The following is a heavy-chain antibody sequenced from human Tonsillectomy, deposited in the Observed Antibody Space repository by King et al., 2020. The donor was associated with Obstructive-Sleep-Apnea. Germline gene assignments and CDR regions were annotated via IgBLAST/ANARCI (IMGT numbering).Heavy chain of an antibody. D-gene: IGHD6-6*01. V-gene: IGHV4-34*01. J-gene: IGHJ6*02. CDR2: INHSGST. Sequence: VQLQQWGAGLLKPSETLSLTCAVYGGSFSGYYWSWIRQPPGKGLEWIGEINHSGSTNYNPSLKSRVTISVDTSKNQFSLKLSSVTAADTAVYYCARMGGTARTLYYYYYGMDVWGQGTTVTVSS. CDR1: GGSFSGYY. CDR3: ARMGGTARTLYYYYYGMDV.